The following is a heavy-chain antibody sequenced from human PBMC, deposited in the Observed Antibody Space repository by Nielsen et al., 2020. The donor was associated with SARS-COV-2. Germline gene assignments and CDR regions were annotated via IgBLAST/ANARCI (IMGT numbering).Heavy chain of an antibody. CDR3: ARASTRGGQYYYYYGMDV. J-gene: IGHJ6*02. CDR1: GFTFSSYA. D-gene: IGHD2-2*01. CDR2: ISYDGSNK. V-gene: IGHV3-30-3*01. Sequence: GGSLRLSCAASGFTFSSYAMHWVRQAPGKGLEWVAVISYDGSNKYYADSVKGRFTISRDNSKNTLYLQMNSLRAEDTAVYYCARASTRGGQYYYYYGMDVWGQGTTVTVSS.